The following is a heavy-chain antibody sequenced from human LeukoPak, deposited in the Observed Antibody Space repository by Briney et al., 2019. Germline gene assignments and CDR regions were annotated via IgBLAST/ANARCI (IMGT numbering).Heavy chain of an antibody. CDR1: GFTFDDYA. Sequence: PGGSLRLSCAASGFTFDDYAMHWVRHAPGKGLEWVSGISWNSGSIGYADSVKGRFTISRDNAKNSLYLRMNSLRAEDTALYYCAKDGDSSGLNPQFDYWGQGTLVTVSS. J-gene: IGHJ4*02. D-gene: IGHD3-22*01. V-gene: IGHV3-9*01. CDR3: AKDGDSSGLNPQFDY. CDR2: ISWNSGSI.